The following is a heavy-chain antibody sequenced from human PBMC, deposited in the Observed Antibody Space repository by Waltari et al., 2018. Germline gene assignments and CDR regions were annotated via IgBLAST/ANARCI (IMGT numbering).Heavy chain of an antibody. CDR3: GTLEAVAS. Sequence: VQVVQSGGGLVQPGGSLRPSCTASGGTFSPHWVHWVRQITGKGLMWVAGVNLDGTITRFPDPVKGRFTGSRDNARNAVHLQMNSLWVDDTAVYVCGTLEAVASWGQGTLVTVSS. V-gene: IGHV3-74*01. CDR2: VNLDGTIT. J-gene: IGHJ5*02. CDR1: GGTFSPHW.